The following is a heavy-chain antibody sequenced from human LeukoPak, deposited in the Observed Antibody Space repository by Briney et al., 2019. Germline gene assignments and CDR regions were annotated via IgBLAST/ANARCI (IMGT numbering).Heavy chain of an antibody. CDR3: ARDSAGNDY. CDR1: GFTFSTYW. J-gene: IGHJ4*01. Sequence: PGGSLRLSCAAAGFTFSTYWRSWVGQAPGKGLEWVANIKKTDSQNYYVHSMKARFNTSTANAKNSIYLKMTSLTAEDRAMYYCARDSAGNDYWGHGTLVTVSS. V-gene: IGHV3-7*01. CDR2: IKKTDSQN. D-gene: IGHD6-13*01.